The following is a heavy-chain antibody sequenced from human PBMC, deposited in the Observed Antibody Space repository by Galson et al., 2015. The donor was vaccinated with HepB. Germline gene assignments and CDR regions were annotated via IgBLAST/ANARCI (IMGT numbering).Heavy chain of an antibody. J-gene: IGHJ4*02. Sequence: SLRLSCAASGFTFSSYAMSRVRQAPGKGLEWVSAISGSGGSTYYADSVKGRFTISRDNSKNTLYLQMNSLRAEDTAVYYCAYSKPAGIRSGYYFDYWGQGTLVTVSS. CDR2: ISGSGGST. V-gene: IGHV3-23*01. CDR1: GFTFSSYA. D-gene: IGHD1-1*01. CDR3: AYSKPAGIRSGYYFDY.